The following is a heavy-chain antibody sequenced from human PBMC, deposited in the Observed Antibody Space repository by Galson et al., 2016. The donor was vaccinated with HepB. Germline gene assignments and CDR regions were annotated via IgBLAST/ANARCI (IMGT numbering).Heavy chain of an antibody. CDR3: ASLNCVGDCYPLH. J-gene: IGHJ4*02. CDR2: GYYSGST. D-gene: IGHD2-21*02. CDR1: GGSITTYN. Sequence: SLTCTVSGGSITTYNWGWLRQPPGQGLAWIGYGYYSGSTTYNPSLKSRVTISVDTSKNQFSLKLSSVTAADTALYYCASLNCVGDCYPLHWGQGTPVTVSS. V-gene: IGHV4-59*01.